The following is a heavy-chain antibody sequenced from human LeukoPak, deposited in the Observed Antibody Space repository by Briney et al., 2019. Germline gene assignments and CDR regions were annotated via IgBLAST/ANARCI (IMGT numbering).Heavy chain of an antibody. D-gene: IGHD2-15*01. V-gene: IGHV4-59*01. CDR1: GGSISNYY. CDR3: ARGDNGYCNGGSCYSPRI. Sequence: SETLSLTCIISGGSISNYYWSWIRQPPGKGLEWIGYVYHTGSSNSNPSLKSRVTISIDTSNNQFSLKLSSVTAADTAMYYCARGDNGYCNGGSCYSPRIWGQGTMVTVSS. J-gene: IGHJ3*02. CDR2: VYHTGSS.